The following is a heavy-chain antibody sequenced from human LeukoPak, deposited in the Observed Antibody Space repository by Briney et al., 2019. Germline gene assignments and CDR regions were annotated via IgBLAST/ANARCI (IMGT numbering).Heavy chain of an antibody. CDR3: AKVGLRYFDWLLSLDY. D-gene: IGHD3-9*01. CDR1: GFTFINAW. Sequence: PGGFLRLSCVASGFTFINAWMSWVRQAPGKGLEWVGRIKSKTDGGTTDYAAPVTGRFTISRDNSKNTLYLQMNSLRAEDTAVYYCAKVGLRYFDWLLSLDYWGQGTLVTVSS. CDR2: IKSKTDGGTT. V-gene: IGHV3-15*01. J-gene: IGHJ4*02.